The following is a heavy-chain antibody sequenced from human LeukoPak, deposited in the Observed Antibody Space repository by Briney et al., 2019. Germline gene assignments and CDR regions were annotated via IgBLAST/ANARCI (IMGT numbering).Heavy chain of an antibody. V-gene: IGHV3-23*01. Sequence: GGSQRLSCPASRFTFSSYAMNWVRQAPGKGLEWVSGISAGGGSTYYEDSVKGRFTISRDNSKNTLYLQMNSLRAENTAVYYCAKSSRRYCTNGICYDASADYFDSWGQGTLVTVSS. CDR3: AKSSRRYCTNGICYDASADYFDS. J-gene: IGHJ4*02. CDR2: ISAGGGST. CDR1: RFTFSSYA. D-gene: IGHD2-8*01.